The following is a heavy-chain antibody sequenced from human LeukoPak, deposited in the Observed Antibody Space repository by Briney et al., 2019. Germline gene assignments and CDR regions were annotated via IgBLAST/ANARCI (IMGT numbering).Heavy chain of an antibody. D-gene: IGHD1-26*01. CDR2: INSDGSST. CDR3: AARGGGGYYPIDY. J-gene: IGHJ4*02. CDR1: GFTFSTYT. V-gene: IGHV3-74*01. Sequence: GGSLRLSCEASGFTFSTYTMNWVRQAPGKGLVWVSRINSDGSSTTYADSVKGRFTISRDNDKNTLYLQMNSLRAEDTAVYYCAARGGGGYYPIDYWGQGTLVTVSS.